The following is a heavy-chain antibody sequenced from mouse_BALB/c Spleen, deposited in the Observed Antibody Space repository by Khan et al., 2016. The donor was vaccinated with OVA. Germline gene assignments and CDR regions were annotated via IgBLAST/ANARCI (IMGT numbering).Heavy chain of an antibody. D-gene: IGHD2-14*01. Sequence: QVQLQQPGAELVKPGASVKLSCKASGYTFTSYDINWVRQRPEQGLEWIGWMFPGDGSTKYNENFKGKATLTTDKSSSTAYMQLSRLTSEDSGVYFGARGGYGGFAYWGQGTLVTVSA. CDR2: MFPGDGST. CDR1: GYTFTSYD. V-gene: IGHV1-85*01. CDR3: ARGGYGGFAY. J-gene: IGHJ3*01.